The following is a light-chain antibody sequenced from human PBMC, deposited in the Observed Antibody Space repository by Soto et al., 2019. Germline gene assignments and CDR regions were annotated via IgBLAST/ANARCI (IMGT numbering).Light chain of an antibody. CDR1: QGMSNF. J-gene: IGKJ1*01. V-gene: IGKV1-27*01. CDR3: QKYNNAPLT. CDR2: AAS. Sequence: DIQMTQSPSSLSAYVGDRVTITCRASQGMSNFLAWYQQKPGKVPKLLIYAASTLQSGVPSRFSGSASGTDFTLTISSLQPEDVATYYCQKYNNAPLTFGQGTKVEIK.